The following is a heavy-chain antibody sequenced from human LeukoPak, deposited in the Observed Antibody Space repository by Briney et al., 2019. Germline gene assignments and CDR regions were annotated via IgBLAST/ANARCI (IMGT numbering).Heavy chain of an antibody. CDR1: GDSISSAGYY. Sequence: SETLSLTCTVSGDSISSAGYYWSWIRQPAGKGLEWIGRIYTSGSTNYNPSLKSRVTISVDTSKNQFSLKLSSVTAADTAVYYCARDRRGKSYYDFWSGSHYYYYMDVWGKGTTVTVSS. CDR2: IYTSGST. J-gene: IGHJ6*03. D-gene: IGHD3-3*01. CDR3: ARDRRGKSYYDFWSGSHYYYYMDV. V-gene: IGHV4-61*02.